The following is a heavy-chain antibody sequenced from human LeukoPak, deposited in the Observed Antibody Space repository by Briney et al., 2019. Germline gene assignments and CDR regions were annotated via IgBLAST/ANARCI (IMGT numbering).Heavy chain of an antibody. V-gene: IGHV1-2*02. CDR1: GYTFTSYG. D-gene: IGHD4-11*01. Sequence: GASVKVSCKASGYTFTSYGISWVRQAPGQGLEWMGWINPNSGGTNYAQKFQGRVTMTRDTSISTAYMELSRLRSDDTAVYYCARSTDLDPWGQGTLVTVSS. J-gene: IGHJ5*02. CDR2: INPNSGGT. CDR3: ARSTDLDP.